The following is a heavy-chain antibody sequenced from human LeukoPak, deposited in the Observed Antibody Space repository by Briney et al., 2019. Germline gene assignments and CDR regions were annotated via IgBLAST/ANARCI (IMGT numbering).Heavy chain of an antibody. CDR1: GFTFDDYG. CDR3: ARETYYSDSSGYYLY. J-gene: IGHJ4*02. Sequence: GGSLRLSCAASGFTFDDYGMSWVRQAPGKGLEWVSGINWNGGSTGYADSVKGRFTISRDNAKNSLYLQMNSLRAEDTGVYYCARETYYSDSSGYYLYWGQGTLVTVSS. V-gene: IGHV3-20*04. D-gene: IGHD3-22*01. CDR2: INWNGGST.